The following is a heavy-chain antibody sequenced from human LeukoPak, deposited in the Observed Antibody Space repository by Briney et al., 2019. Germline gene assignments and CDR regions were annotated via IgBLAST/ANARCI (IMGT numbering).Heavy chain of an antibody. Sequence: ASVKVSCKASGYTFTSYDINWVRQATGQGLEWMGWMNPNSGNTGYAQKFQGRVTMTRNTSISTAYMELSSLRSEDTAVYYCARGSIWNGGFDHWGQGTLVTVSS. CDR2: MNPNSGNT. V-gene: IGHV1-8*01. D-gene: IGHD1-1*01. CDR1: GYTFTSYD. J-gene: IGHJ5*02. CDR3: ARGSIWNGGFDH.